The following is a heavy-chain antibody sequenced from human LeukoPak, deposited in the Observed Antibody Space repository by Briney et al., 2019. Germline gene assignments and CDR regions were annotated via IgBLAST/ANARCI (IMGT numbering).Heavy chain of an antibody. CDR2: IIPIFGTA. J-gene: IGHJ4*02. CDR3: ARGYCSGGNCYYFDY. D-gene: IGHD2-15*01. V-gene: IGHV1-69*13. CDR1: GGXFSSYA. Sequence: SVKVSCKASGGXFSSYAISWVRQAPGQGLEWMGGIIPIFGTANYAQKFQGRVTITADESTSTAYMELSSLRSEDTAVYYCARGYCSGGNCYYFDYWGQGTLVTVSS.